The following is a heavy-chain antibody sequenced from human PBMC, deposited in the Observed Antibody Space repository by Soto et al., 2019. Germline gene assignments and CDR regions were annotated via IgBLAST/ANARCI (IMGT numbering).Heavy chain of an antibody. CDR1: GYTFFNYG. D-gene: IGHD6-13*01. CDR2: ISAYNANT. V-gene: IGHV1-18*01. CDR3: ARDGIANIKSFDY. J-gene: IGHJ4*01. Sequence: GASVKVSCKASGYTFFNYGISGVRQAPGQGLEWMGWISAYNANTNYAQKLQGRVTMTTDTSTSTAYMELRSLRSDDTAVYYCARDGIANIKSFDYWGHGTLVTVSS.